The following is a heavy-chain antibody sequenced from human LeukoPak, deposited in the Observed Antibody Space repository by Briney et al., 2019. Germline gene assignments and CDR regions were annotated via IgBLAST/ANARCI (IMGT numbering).Heavy chain of an antibody. D-gene: IGHD5-18*01. V-gene: IGHV3-33*01. J-gene: IGHJ4*02. CDR3: ARSKYSYADDY. CDR1: GFTFSSYG. Sequence: GGSLRLSCAASGFTFSSYGMHWVRQAPGKGLEWVAVIWYDGGNKYYADSVKGRFTISRDNSKNTLYLQMNSLRAEDTAVYYCARSKYSYADDYWGQGTLVTVSS. CDR2: IWYDGGNK.